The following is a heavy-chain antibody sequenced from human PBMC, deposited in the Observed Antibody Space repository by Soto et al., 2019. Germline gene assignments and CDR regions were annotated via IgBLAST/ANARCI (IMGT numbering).Heavy chain of an antibody. CDR2: ICNDESNK. Sequence: GSLRLSCAASGFTFSSYGMHWVRQAPGKGLEWVSVICNDESNKFYADSVKGRFTISRDNSKNTLYLQMSSLRAEDTAVYYCARAFCTNGVCYYFFDYWGHGTLVTVSS. J-gene: IGHJ4*01. CDR3: ARAFCTNGVCYYFFDY. CDR1: GFTFSSYG. D-gene: IGHD2-8*01. V-gene: IGHV3-33*01.